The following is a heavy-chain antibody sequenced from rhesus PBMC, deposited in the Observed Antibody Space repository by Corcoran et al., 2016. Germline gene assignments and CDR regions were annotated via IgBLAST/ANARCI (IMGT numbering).Heavy chain of an antibody. D-gene: IGHD6-31*01. V-gene: IGHV4-81*01. Sequence: QVQLQESGPGLVKPSETLSLTCAVSGGSIGGYYWSWIRQAPGKGMEGIGNIDGNIAGTNYNPSLKRPVTISKDASKNQCSLKLSAVTSADTAVYYCVREGSGWYFDYWGQGVLVTVSS. CDR3: VREGSGWYFDY. CDR2: IDGNIAGT. CDR1: GGSIGGYY. J-gene: IGHJ4*01.